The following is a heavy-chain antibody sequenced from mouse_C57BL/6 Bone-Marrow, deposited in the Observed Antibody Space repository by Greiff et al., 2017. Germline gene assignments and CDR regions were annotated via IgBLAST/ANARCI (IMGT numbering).Heavy chain of an antibody. CDR3: DRFAY. CDR2: FDPENGDT. J-gene: IGHJ3*01. V-gene: IGHV14-4*01. CDR1: GFNINDDY. Sequence: VQLQQSGPELVRPGASVTLSCTASGFNINDDYMHWVKQRPEKGLEWIGGFDPENGDTEYASKFQGKATITVDTSSNTAYLQLSSLTSEDTAVYDCDRFAYWGQGTLVTVSA.